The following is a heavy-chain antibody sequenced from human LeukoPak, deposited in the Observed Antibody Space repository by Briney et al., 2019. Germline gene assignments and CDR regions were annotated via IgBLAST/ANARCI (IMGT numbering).Heavy chain of an antibody. Sequence: PSETLSLTCRVSGGSIAGDDYYWSWIRQPPGKGLEWIGYVYYSGTTYYNPSLESRVTISIDTSKNKFSLKLTSVTAADTAVYYCASGMVATGGHFDYWGQGTLVTVSS. CDR3: ASGMVATGGHFDY. V-gene: IGHV4-30-4*01. CDR2: VYYSGTT. J-gene: IGHJ4*02. D-gene: IGHD5-12*01. CDR1: GGSIAGDDYY.